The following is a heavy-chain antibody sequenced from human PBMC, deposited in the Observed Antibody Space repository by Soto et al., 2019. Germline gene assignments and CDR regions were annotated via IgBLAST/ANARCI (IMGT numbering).Heavy chain of an antibody. Sequence: EVQLVESGGGLVQPGGSLRLYCAASGFTVSRNYMTWVRQAPGKGLEWVSVIYSGGGTYYADSVKGRFTISRDTSKNTLYLQMNSLRADDTAVYYCARGGNEQNDYWGQGTLVTVSS. CDR2: IYSGGGT. J-gene: IGHJ4*02. V-gene: IGHV3-66*01. CDR1: GFTVSRNY. D-gene: IGHD1-1*01. CDR3: ARGGNEQNDY.